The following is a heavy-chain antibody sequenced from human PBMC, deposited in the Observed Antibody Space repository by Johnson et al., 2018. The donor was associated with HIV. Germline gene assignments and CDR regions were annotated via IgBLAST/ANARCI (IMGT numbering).Heavy chain of an antibody. CDR3: ARPMGAVDECDAFDI. V-gene: IGHV3-30*03. CDR1: GFSFSSYG. D-gene: IGHD1-26*01. J-gene: IGHJ3*02. Sequence: QMHLVESGGGVVQPGRSLRLSCAASGFSFSSYGMHWVRQAPGKGLEWVAFTQYDGSDKYYADSVKGRFTISRDSSKNTLYLQMNSLRAEDTAVYYCARPMGAVDECDAFDIWGHGTMVTVSS. CDR2: TQYDGSDK.